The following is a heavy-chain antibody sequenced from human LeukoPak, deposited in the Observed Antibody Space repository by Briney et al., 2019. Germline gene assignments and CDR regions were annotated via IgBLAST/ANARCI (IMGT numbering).Heavy chain of an antibody. CDR2: IYYSGST. CDR1: GGSISNGNW. CDR3: ARGSYDFWSGHATPFDY. V-gene: IGHV4-30-4*01. Sequence: SGTLSLTCAVSGGSISNGNWWSWIRQPPGKGLEWIGYIYYSGSTYYNPSLKSRVTISVDTSKNQFSLKLSSVTAADTAVYYCARGSYDFWSGHATPFDYWGQGTLVTVSS. J-gene: IGHJ4*02. D-gene: IGHD3-3*01.